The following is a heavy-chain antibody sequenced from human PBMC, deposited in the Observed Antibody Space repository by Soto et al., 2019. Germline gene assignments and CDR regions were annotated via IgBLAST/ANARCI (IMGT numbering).Heavy chain of an antibody. CDR1: GFTFSSYW. D-gene: IGHD2-15*01. Sequence: EVQLVESGGGLVQPGGSLRLSCVASGFTFSSYWMHWVRQASGKGLVCVSSISNDGSSTSYADPVKGRFTISRDNAKNTLYLQMNSLRSEDTAVYYFAILPNKSPQNWGQGTLVIVSP. CDR2: ISNDGSST. V-gene: IGHV3-74*01. J-gene: IGHJ1*01. CDR3: AILPNKSPQN.